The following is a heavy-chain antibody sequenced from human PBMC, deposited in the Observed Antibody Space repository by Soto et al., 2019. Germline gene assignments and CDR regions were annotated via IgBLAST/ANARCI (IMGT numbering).Heavy chain of an antibody. Sequence: GSVNVSCKASGYSFTDHYIHWVRQAPGQGLEWMGWVNPNTGGTNYAQRFHGRVTMTRDTSITTAYMELSSLRSDDTALFYCATLDSGGHYGNAFDIWGQGTLVTVSS. J-gene: IGHJ3*02. CDR3: ATLDSGGHYGNAFDI. V-gene: IGHV1-2*02. CDR1: GYSFTDHY. D-gene: IGHD2-15*01. CDR2: VNPNTGGT.